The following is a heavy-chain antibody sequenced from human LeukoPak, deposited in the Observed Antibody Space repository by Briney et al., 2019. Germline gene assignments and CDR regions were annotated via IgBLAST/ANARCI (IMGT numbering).Heavy chain of an antibody. D-gene: IGHD2-2*01. J-gene: IGHJ3*02. V-gene: IGHV1-18*01. CDR1: GYTFTSYG. CDR3: ARDTVVPAAIAPADAFDI. CDR2: ISAYNGNT. Sequence: GASVKVSCKASGYTFTSYGISWVRQAPGQGLEWMGWISAYNGNTNYAQKLQGRVTMTTDTSTSTAYMELRSLRSDDTAVYYCARDTVVPAAIAPADAFDIWGQGTMVTVSS.